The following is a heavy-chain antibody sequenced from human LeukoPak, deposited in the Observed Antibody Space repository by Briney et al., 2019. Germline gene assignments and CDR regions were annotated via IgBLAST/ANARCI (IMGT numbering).Heavy chain of an antibody. V-gene: IGHV3-53*01. CDR3: ARLLPASRHYFDY. J-gene: IGHJ4*02. CDR2: IYSGGAT. CDR1: GLIVSSDY. D-gene: IGHD6-6*01. Sequence: GGSLRLSCAASGLIVSSDYLAWVRQAPGKGLEWISVIYSGGATYYADSVQGRFTIFRDSSRNALYLQMNSLRVEDTAVYYCARLLPASRHYFDYWGQGTLVSVSS.